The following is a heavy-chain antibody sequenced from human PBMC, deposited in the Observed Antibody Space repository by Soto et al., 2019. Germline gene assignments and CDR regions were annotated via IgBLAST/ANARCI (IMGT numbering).Heavy chain of an antibody. V-gene: IGHV3-23*01. CDR3: XRSLGDRWNEYFFQY. D-gene: IGHD1-1*01. Sequence: EVQLLESGGHLVQPGGSLRLSCAASGFTFGYYSMSWVRQSPGKGLEWVAGISGTGGSKYHADSVAGRFAISRDNSKRTXXXXXXXXXXXXXXXXXXXRSLGDRWNEYFFQYWGQGTLVTVSS. J-gene: IGHJ4*02. CDR1: GFTFGYYS. CDR2: ISGTGGSK.